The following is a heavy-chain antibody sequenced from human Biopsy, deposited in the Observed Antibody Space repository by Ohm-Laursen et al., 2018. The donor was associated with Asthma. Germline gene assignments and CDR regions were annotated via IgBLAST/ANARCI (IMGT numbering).Heavy chain of an antibody. CDR3: ARIKIRIGAGTDRYFNL. D-gene: IGHD3-16*01. Sequence: GASVKVSCKASGYPFTDYYVHWVRQAPGQGLEWMGRIDPNSGGTNYAQKFLGRVTMNRDTSVNTAFMVLSRLRSDDTAVYYCARIKIRIGAGTDRYFNLWGRGTLVTVSS. J-gene: IGHJ2*01. V-gene: IGHV1-2*06. CDR1: GYPFTDYY. CDR2: IDPNSGGT.